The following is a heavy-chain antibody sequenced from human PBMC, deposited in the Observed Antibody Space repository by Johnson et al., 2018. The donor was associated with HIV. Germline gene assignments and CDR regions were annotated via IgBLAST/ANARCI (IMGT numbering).Heavy chain of an antibody. D-gene: IGHD3-22*01. Sequence: VQLVESGGGLVQPGGSLRLSCAASGFTFSNAWMSWVRQAPGKGLEWVGRIKSKKDGGTTNYAAPVKGRFTISRDDSKNTLYLQMNSLKTEDTAVYYCTTAPNTYYYEHCGFDIWGQGTMVTVSS. CDR2: IKSKKDGGTT. CDR3: TTAPNTYYYEHCGFDI. CDR1: GFTFSNAW. V-gene: IGHV3-15*01. J-gene: IGHJ3*02.